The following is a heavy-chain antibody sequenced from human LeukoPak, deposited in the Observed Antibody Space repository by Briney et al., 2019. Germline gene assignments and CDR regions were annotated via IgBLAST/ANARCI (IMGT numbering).Heavy chain of an antibody. CDR2: IYSSGSA. D-gene: IGHD3-3*01. CDR3: ARDLGFWSGPDY. V-gene: IGHV4-4*07. Sequence: SETPSLTCTVSGGSISSYYWSWIRQPPGKGLEWIGRIYSSGSANYNPSLKSRVTMSVDTSKNQFSLRLNSMTAADTAVYYCARDLGFWSGPDYWGHGTLVTVSS. CDR1: GGSISSYY. J-gene: IGHJ4*01.